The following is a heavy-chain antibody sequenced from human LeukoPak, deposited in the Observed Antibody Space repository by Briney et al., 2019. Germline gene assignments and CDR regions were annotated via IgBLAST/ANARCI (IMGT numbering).Heavy chain of an antibody. CDR3: AKVAPDIVVVVAAIQGWFDP. CDR1: GFTFSSYA. J-gene: IGHJ5*02. V-gene: IGHV3-23*01. D-gene: IGHD2-15*01. Sequence: GGSLRLSCAASGFTFSSYAMSWVRQAPGKGLEWVSAISGSGGSTYYADSVKGRFTISRDNSKSTLYLQMNSLRAEDTAVYYCAKVAPDIVVVVAAIQGWFDPWGQGTLVTVSS. CDR2: ISGSGGST.